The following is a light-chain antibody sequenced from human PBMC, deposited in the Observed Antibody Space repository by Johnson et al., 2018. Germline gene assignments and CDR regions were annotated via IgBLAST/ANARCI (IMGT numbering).Light chain of an antibody. Sequence: QSVLTQPPSVSAAPGQKVTISCSGSSSNIGNNYVSWYQQLPGTAPKLLIYENNKRPSGIPDRFSGSKSGTSATLGITGLQTGDEADYYCGTWDGSLSAGNVSGTGTKVTAL. CDR2: ENN. CDR1: SSNIGNNY. CDR3: GTWDGSLSAGNV. V-gene: IGLV1-51*02. J-gene: IGLJ1*01.